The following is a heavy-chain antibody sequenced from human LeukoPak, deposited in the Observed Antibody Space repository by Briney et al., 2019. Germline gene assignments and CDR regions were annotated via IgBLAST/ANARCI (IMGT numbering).Heavy chain of an antibody. CDR3: ARSGDSSGWYVGY. CDR2: IYYSGST. Sequence: PGGSLRLSCVVSGLTFSSYSMNWVRQPPGKGLEWIGSIYYSGSTSYNPSLKGRVTISVDTSKNQFSLRLSSVTAADTAVYYCARSGDSSGWYVGYWGQGTLVTVSS. CDR1: GLTFSSYSMN. D-gene: IGHD6-19*01. J-gene: IGHJ4*02. V-gene: IGHV4-39*01.